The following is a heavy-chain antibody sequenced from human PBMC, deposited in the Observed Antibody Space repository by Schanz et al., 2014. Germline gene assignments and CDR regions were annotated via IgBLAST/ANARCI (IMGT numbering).Heavy chain of an antibody. J-gene: IGHJ4*02. CDR2: INWNGGST. Sequence: EVQLVESGGGVVRPGGSLRLSCAASGFGFDDCAMSWVRQAPGKGLEWVSGINWNGGSTGYADSVKGRFTISRDNAKNSLFLQMNSLSAEDTAVYYCAKVAPAATYLDSWGLGTLVTVSS. CDR3: AKVAPAATYLDS. CDR1: GFGFDDCA. V-gene: IGHV3-20*04. D-gene: IGHD2-2*01.